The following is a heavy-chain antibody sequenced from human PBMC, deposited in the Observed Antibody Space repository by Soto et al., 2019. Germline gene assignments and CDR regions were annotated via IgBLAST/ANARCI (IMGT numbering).Heavy chain of an antibody. CDR2: TYYRSKWYN. CDR3: ARDRQRLFDY. Sequence: PSQSLSLTCAISGASVSSNSAAWDWIRQSPSRGLEWLGRTYYRSKWYNDYAVSVKSRININVDTSKNQLSLQLNSVTPEDTAVYYCARDRQRLFDYWGQGTQVTVSS. J-gene: IGHJ4*02. V-gene: IGHV6-1*01. D-gene: IGHD5-12*01. CDR1: GASVSSNSAA.